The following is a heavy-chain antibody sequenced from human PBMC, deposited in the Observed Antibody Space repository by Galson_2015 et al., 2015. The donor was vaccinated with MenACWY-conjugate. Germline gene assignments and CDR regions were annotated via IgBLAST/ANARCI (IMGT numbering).Heavy chain of an antibody. CDR2: IKSQTDGGKI. J-gene: IGHJ6*03. D-gene: IGHD2-21*01. V-gene: IGHV3-15*01. CDR1: AFTFSNAY. Sequence: SLRLSCAGSAFTFSNAYMSWVRQAPGKGLEWVGRIKSQTDGGKIDYAAPVKGRFTISRDDSKNTLYLQMNSLKIEDTAVYYCTTHNPDAWGGLLFHFYMDAWGKGTTVTVSS. CDR3: TTHNPDAWGGLLFHFYMDA.